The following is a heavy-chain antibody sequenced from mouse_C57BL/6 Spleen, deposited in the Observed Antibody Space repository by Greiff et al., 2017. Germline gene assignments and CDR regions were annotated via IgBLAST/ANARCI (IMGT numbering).Heavy chain of an antibody. Sequence: VQLKQSGPELVKPGASVKIPCKASGYTFTDYNMDWVKQSHGKSLEWIGDINPNNGGTIYNQKFKGKATLTVDKSSSTAYMALSSLTSEDTAVYYCAIANWDCFDYWGQGTTLTVSA. V-gene: IGHV1-18*01. CDR1: GYTFTDYN. CDR2: INPNNGGT. J-gene: IGHJ2*01. CDR3: AIANWDCFDY. D-gene: IGHD4-1*01.